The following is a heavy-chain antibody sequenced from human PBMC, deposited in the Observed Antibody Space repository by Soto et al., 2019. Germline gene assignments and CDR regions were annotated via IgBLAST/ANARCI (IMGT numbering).Heavy chain of an antibody. CDR1: GGSISSYY. V-gene: IGHV4-59*01. CDR3: AREAMVPGGMDV. Sequence: ASETLSLTCTVSGGSISSYYWSWIRQPPGKGLEWIGYIYYSGSTNYNPSLKSRVTISVDASKNQFSLKLSSVTAADTAVYYCAREAMVPGGMDVWGQGTTVTVSS. D-gene: IGHD5-18*01. CDR2: IYYSGST. J-gene: IGHJ6*02.